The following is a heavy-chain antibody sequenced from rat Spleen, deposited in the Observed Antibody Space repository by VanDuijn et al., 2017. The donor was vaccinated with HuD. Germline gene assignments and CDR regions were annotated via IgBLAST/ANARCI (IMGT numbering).Heavy chain of an antibody. V-gene: IGHV5-31*01. Sequence: EVQLVESEGGLVQPGRSLKLSCVASGFTFNKYWMAWIRQAPGKGLEWVASITATGDSTNYPDSVKGRFTVSRDNAKSTLYLQMDSLRSEDTATYYCTRENYYSGDYWGQGVMVTVSS. CDR2: ITATGDST. D-gene: IGHD1-1*01. J-gene: IGHJ2*01. CDR1: GFTFNKYW. CDR3: TRENYYSGDY.